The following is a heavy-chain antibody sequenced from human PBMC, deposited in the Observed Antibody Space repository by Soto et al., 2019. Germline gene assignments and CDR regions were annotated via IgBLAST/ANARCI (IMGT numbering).Heavy chain of an antibody. CDR3: AAGYSSSWYGPNWFDP. CDR2: ISGSGGST. V-gene: IGHV3-23*01. D-gene: IGHD6-13*01. J-gene: IGHJ5*02. Sequence: EVQLLESGGGLVQPGGSLRLSCAASGLTFSSYAMSWVRQAPGKGLEWVSAISGSGGSTYYADSVKGRFTISRDNSKNTLYLQMNSLRAEDTAVYYCAAGYSSSWYGPNWFDPWGQGTLVTVSS. CDR1: GLTFSSYA.